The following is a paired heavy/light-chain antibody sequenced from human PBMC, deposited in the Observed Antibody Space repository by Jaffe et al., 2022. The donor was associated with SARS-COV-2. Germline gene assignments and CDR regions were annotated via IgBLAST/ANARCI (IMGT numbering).Light chain of an antibody. CDR1: SSNIGSNT. CDR3: AAWDDSLNGVV. CDR2: VSN. V-gene: IGLV1-44*01. Sequence: QSVLTQPPSASGTPGQRVTISCSGSSSNIGSNTVNWYQQLPGTAPKLLIYVSNQRPSGVPDRFSGSKSGTSASLAISGLQSEDEADYFCAAWDDSLNGVVFGGGTKLTVL. J-gene: IGLJ2*01.
Heavy chain of an antibody. CDR3: VRYSGSWSYFDC. V-gene: IGHV1-2*06. J-gene: IGHJ4*02. CDR2: INPNSGGT. D-gene: IGHD6-13*01. Sequence: QVQLVQSGAEVKKPGASVKVSCKASGYTFTAYYLHWVRQAPGQGLEWMGRINPNSGGTNYAQKFQGRVTMTRDTSMSTAYMELSRLRSDDTAVYYCVRYSGSWSYFDCWGQGTLVTVSS. CDR1: GYTFTAYY.